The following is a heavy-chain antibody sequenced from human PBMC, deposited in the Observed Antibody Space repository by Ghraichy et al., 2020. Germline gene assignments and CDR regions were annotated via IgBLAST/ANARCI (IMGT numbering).Heavy chain of an antibody. Sequence: SETLSLTCAVSGGSISSSNWWSWVRQPPGKGLEWIGEIYHSGGTNYNPSLKSRVTISVDKSKNQFSLKLSSVTAADTAVYYCARDQVGASGELLLDYWGQGTLVTVSS. CDR2: IYHSGGT. V-gene: IGHV4-4*02. CDR3: ARDQVGASGELLLDY. CDR1: GGSISSSNW. D-gene: IGHD1-26*01. J-gene: IGHJ4*02.